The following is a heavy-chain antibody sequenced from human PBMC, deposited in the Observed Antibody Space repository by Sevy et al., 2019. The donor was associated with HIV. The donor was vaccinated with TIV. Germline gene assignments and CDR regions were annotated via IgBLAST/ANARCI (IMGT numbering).Heavy chain of an antibody. CDR2: IRSETGGGTT. Sequence: GGSLRLSCAASGLSFSNAWMAWVRQAPGKGPEWVGRIRSETGGGTTDFAAFAKGKFTISRDDPKNTLYLQMNSLKTEDTAVYYCAIDHRRDGMIVVPFEKWGLGTLVTVSS. V-gene: IGHV3-15*01. CDR3: AIDHRRDGMIVVPFEK. CDR1: GLSFSNAW. D-gene: IGHD3-22*01. J-gene: IGHJ4*02.